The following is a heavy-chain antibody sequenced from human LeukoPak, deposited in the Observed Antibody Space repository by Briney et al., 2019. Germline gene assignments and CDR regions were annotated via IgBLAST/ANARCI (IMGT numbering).Heavy chain of an antibody. CDR1: GFTFSDHY. CDR2: IRSKASSYST. CDR3: ARDSRFYYMDV. V-gene: IGHV3-72*01. J-gene: IGHJ6*03. Sequence: GGSLRLSCAASGFTFSDHYMDWVRQAPGKGLEWVGRIRSKASSYSTEYAASVKGRFTISRDDSKNSLSLQMNSLKTEDTAVYYCARDSRFYYMDVWGKGTTVTVSS. D-gene: IGHD6-13*01.